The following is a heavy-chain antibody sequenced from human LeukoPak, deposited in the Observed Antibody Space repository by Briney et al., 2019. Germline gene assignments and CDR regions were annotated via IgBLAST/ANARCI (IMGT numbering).Heavy chain of an antibody. D-gene: IGHD2-2*02. J-gene: IGHJ4*02. V-gene: IGHV3-48*02. CDR2: ISSSSSTI. CDR3: ARTIPHFDY. Sequence: GGSLRLSCAASGFTFSSYSMNWVRQAPGKGLEWVSYISSSSSTIYYADSVKGRFTISRDNAKNSLYLQMNSQRDEDTAVYYCARTIPHFDYWGQGTLVTVSS. CDR1: GFTFSSYS.